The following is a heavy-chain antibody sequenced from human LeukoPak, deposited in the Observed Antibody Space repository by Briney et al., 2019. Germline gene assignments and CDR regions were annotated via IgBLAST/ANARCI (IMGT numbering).Heavy chain of an antibody. D-gene: IGHD7-27*01. J-gene: IGHJ5*02. CDR2: ISSSSSYI. CDR1: GFTFSSYS. CDR3: ARDGDDVANWFDP. V-gene: IGHV3-21*01. Sequence: GGSLRLSCAASGFTFSSYSMNWVRQAPGKGLEWVSSISSSSSYIYYADSVKGRFAISRDNAKNSLYLQMNSLRAEDTAVYYCARDGDDVANWFDPWGQGTLVTVSS.